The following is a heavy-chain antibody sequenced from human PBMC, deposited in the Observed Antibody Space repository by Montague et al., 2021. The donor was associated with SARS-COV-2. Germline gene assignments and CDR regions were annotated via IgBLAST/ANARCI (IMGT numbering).Heavy chain of an antibody. CDR1: GYSISSSNW. D-gene: IGHD5-24*01. Sequence: SETLSLTCAVSGYSISSSNWCGWIRPAPGRGLEWIGYIYRTGSTYYNPSLKSRVTMSVDKSNNLFSLELSSVTAVDTAVYYCAKSADHNYFLDSWGQGTPVTVSS. CDR2: IYRTGST. CDR3: AKSADHNYFLDS. V-gene: IGHV4-28*01. J-gene: IGHJ4*02.